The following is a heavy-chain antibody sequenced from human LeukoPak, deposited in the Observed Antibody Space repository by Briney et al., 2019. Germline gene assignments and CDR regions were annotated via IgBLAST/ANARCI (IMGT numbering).Heavy chain of an antibody. V-gene: IGHV3-21*01. CDR2: ISSSSSYI. J-gene: IGHJ4*02. CDR3: ARGILNYGLTGFDY. CDR1: GFTFSSYS. Sequence: GGSLRLSCAASGFTFSSYSMNWVRQAPGRGLEWVSSISSSSSYIYYADSVKGRFTISRDNAKNPLYIQMGSLRAEDMAVYYCARGILNYGLTGFDYWGQGTLVTVSS. D-gene: IGHD3-16*01.